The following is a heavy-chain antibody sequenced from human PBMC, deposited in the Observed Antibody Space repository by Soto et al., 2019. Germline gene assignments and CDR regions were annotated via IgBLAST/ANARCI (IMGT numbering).Heavy chain of an antibody. CDR1: GYTFTSYD. CDR3: AGGDIEVGPQLDY. Sequence: ASVKVSCKASGYTFTSYDINWVRQATGQGLEWMGWMNPNNGNTGYAQKFQGRVTMTRNTSMSTAYMELRSLRSDDTAVYYCAGGDIEVGPQLDYLGQGTLVTVS. V-gene: IGHV1-8*01. J-gene: IGHJ4*02. CDR2: MNPNNGNT. D-gene: IGHD2-2*01.